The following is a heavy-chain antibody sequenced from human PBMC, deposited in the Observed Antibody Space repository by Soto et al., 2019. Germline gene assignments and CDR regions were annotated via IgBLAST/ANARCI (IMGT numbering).Heavy chain of an antibody. V-gene: IGHV4-61*01. J-gene: IGHJ4*02. Sequence: PSETMSLTCSVSGGSVSNKTYYWSWIRQPPGKRREWIGYVYYSGTTNYNPSLKSRVTISVDLSKNQFSLRLSSVTTADTALYYCARTTAVPNTLRSRYFFDYWGQGTLVTVS. CDR2: VYYSGTT. CDR3: ARTTAVPNTLRSRYFFDY. D-gene: IGHD4-17*01. CDR1: GGSVSNKTYY.